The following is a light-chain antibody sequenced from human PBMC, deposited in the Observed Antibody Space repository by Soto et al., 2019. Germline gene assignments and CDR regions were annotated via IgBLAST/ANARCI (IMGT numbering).Light chain of an antibody. CDR2: AAS. Sequence: DIQMTQSPSSLSASVGDRVTITCRASQSIVTYLNWYLQKPGKAPKLLIYAASSWQSGVPSRFSGSGSGTDVTLTISSLQPEDFATYYCQQSYSTSWTFGQGTKVDI. CDR1: QSIVTY. V-gene: IGKV1-39*01. J-gene: IGKJ1*01. CDR3: QQSYSTSWT.